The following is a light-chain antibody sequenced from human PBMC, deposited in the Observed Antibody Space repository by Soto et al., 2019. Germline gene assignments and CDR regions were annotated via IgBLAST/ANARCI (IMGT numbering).Light chain of an antibody. CDR1: QSVSSN. CDR3: QQYNVSPLT. CDR2: VAS. J-gene: IGKJ4*01. Sequence: EIVMTQSPATLSVSPGDRATLSCRASQSVSSNLAWYQQKPGQTPKLLIYVASTRATGIPARFSGSGSRTEFTLTISILQSKEFAVNYCQQYNVSPLTIGGGTKEE. V-gene: IGKV3-15*01.